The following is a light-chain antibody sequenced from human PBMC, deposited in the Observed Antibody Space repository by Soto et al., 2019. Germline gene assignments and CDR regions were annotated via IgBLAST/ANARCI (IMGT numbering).Light chain of an antibody. CDR2: DAS. J-gene: IGKJ1*01. CDR3: QQYNSYSRT. Sequence: DIPITQSPSTLSASVGDRVTITCRASQSISRLLAWYQHKPGKAPKRLIYDASSLESGVPSRFSGSGSGTEFTLTISSLQPDDVATYYCQQYNSYSRTFGQGTKVDIK. V-gene: IGKV1-5*01. CDR1: QSISRL.